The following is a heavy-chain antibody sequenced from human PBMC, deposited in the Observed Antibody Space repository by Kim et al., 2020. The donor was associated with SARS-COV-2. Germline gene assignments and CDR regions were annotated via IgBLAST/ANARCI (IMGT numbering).Heavy chain of an antibody. CDR3: ARKSVIAAEYYYAMDV. V-gene: IGHV1-69*13. J-gene: IGHJ6*02. D-gene: IGHD2-21*01. CDR1: GGTFNNYA. CDR2: IIPIFGTA. Sequence: SVKVSCKASGGTFNNYAFIWVRQAPGQGLEWVGGIIPIFGTADYAQKFQGRVTITADESTSTAYMELSRLRYDDTAVYYCARKSVIAAEYYYAMDVWGQGTTVTVSS.